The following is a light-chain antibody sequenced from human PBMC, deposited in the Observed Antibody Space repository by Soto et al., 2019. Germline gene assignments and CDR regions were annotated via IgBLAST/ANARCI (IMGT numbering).Light chain of an antibody. CDR2: GVT. V-gene: IGLV2-14*01. J-gene: IGLJ1*01. Sequence: QSALTQPASVSGSPGQSITISCTGTSSDVGAYNYVSWYQQYPGKAPKLMIYGVTNRPSGVSNRFSGSKTGNTASLTISGLQAEDEAHYYCFSNRGGDSHVLGTGTKVTV. CDR3: FSNRGGDSHV. CDR1: SSDVGAYNY.